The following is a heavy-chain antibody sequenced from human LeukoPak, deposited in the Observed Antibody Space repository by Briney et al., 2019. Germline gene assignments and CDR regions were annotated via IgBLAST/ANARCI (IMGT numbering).Heavy chain of an antibody. CDR1: GFTFSSYG. D-gene: IGHD3-22*01. J-gene: IGHJ3*02. CDR2: IRYDGSNK. V-gene: IGHV3-30*02. CDR3: ARGPTYYYDSSGYYQNDAFDI. Sequence: PGGSLRLSCAASGFTFSSYGMHWVRQAPGKGLEWVAFIRYDGSNKYYADSVKGRFTISRAKNTLYLQMNSLGAEDTAVYYCARGPTYYYDSSGYYQNDAFDIWGQGTMVTVSS.